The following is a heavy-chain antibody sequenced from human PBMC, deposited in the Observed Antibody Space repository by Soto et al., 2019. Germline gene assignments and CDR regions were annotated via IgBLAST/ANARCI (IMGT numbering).Heavy chain of an antibody. CDR3: ARDLDPNIVVVPADGGWFDP. V-gene: IGHV1-18*01. CDR2: ISAYNGNT. J-gene: IGHJ5*02. CDR1: GYTFTSYG. Sequence: GASVKVSCKASGYTFTSYGISWVRQAPGQGLEWMGWISAYNGNTNYAQKLQGRVTMTTDTSTSTAYMELRSLRSDDTAVYYCARDLDPNIVVVPADGGWFDPWGQGTLVTVSS. D-gene: IGHD2-2*01.